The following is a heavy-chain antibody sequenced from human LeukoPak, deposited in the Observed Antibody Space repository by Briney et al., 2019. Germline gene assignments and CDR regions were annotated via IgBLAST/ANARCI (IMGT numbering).Heavy chain of an antibody. D-gene: IGHD6-19*01. CDR1: GGSISSYY. Sequence: SETLSLTCTVSGGSISSYYWSWLRQPPGKGLEWIGYIYSSGSTNYNPSLKSRVTISVDTSKNQFSLKLSSVTAADTAVYYCARVYSSGWYADWYFDLWGRGTLVTVSS. CDR3: ARVYSSGWYADWYFDL. CDR2: IYSSGST. J-gene: IGHJ2*01. V-gene: IGHV4-59*01.